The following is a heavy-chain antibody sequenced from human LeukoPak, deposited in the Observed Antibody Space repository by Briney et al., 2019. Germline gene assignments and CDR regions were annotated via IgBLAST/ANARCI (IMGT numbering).Heavy chain of an antibody. CDR1: GFTFSSYG. V-gene: IGHV3-23*01. CDR2: ISGSGGKT. Sequence: GGSLRLSCAASGFTFSSYGMSWVRQAPGKGLEWVSAISGSGGKTYYADSVKGRFTISRDNSKNTLYMQMNSLRAEDTAVYYCAKDQGAYAFDIWGQGTMVTVSS. J-gene: IGHJ3*02. CDR3: AKDQGAYAFDI.